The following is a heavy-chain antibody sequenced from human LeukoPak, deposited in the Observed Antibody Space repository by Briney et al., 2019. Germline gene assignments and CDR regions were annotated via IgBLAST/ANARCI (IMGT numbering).Heavy chain of an antibody. CDR2: VNSDGSST. D-gene: IGHD6-13*01. CDR1: GFTFSSHW. J-gene: IGHJ4*02. V-gene: IGHV3-74*01. CDR3: ARERRGYSSSWTHFDY. Sequence: GGSLRLSCAASGFTFSSHWMHWVRQAPGKGLVWVSRVNSDGSSTSYADSVKGRFTISRDNAKSTLYLQMNSLRAEDTAVYYCARERRGYSSSWTHFDYWGQGTLVTVSS.